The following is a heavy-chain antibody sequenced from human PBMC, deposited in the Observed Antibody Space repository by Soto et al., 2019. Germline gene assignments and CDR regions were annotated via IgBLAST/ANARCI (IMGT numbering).Heavy chain of an antibody. D-gene: IGHD7-27*01. CDR3: ASVSGPYGMDV. CDR1: GGTFSSYT. Sequence: QVQLVQSGAEVKKPGSSVKVSCKASGGTFSSYTISWVRQAPGQGLEWMGRIIPILGIANYAQKFQGRVTTTADKSTSTAYMELSSLRSEDTAVYYCASVSGPYGMDVWGQGTTVTVSS. CDR2: IIPILGIA. V-gene: IGHV1-69*02. J-gene: IGHJ6*02.